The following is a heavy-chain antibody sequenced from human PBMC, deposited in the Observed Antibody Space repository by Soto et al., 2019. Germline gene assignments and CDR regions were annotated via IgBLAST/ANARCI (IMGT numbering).Heavy chain of an antibody. V-gene: IGHV3-23*01. D-gene: IGHD3-22*01. CDR3: AREGYYYDSSGDDAFDI. CDR2: ISGSGGST. Sequence: PGGSLRLSCAASGFTFSSYAMSWVRQAPGKGLEWVSAISGSGGSTYYADSVKGRFTISRDNSKNTLYLQMNSLRGEDTAVYYCAREGYYYDSSGDDAFDIWGQGTMVTVSS. CDR1: GFTFSSYA. J-gene: IGHJ3*02.